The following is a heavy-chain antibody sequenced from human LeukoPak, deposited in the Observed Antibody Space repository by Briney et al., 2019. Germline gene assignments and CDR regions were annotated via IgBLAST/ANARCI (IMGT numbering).Heavy chain of an antibody. Sequence: GASVNVSCKASGYTFTSYDFNWVRQATGQRPEWMGWMSPNSGDTGYAQKLQDRVTMTRNTSISTAYMELSSLRSDDTAVYYCARGPPNWGYDYWGPGTLVTVSS. CDR1: GYTFTSYD. D-gene: IGHD7-27*01. J-gene: IGHJ4*01. CDR2: MSPNSGDT. V-gene: IGHV1-8*01. CDR3: ARGPPNWGYDY.